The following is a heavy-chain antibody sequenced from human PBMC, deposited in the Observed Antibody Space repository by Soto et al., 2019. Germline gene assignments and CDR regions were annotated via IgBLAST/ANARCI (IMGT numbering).Heavy chain of an antibody. CDR3: SRTRSAWSDFHYYSLDV. D-gene: IGHD1-26*01. CDR2: ISYESTKT. CDR1: GFTFNSYG. V-gene: IGHV3-30*03. Sequence: QVQLVEAGGGVVQPGRSLRLSCAASGFTFNSYGMHWVRQGPGNGLEWVAFISYESTKTYYADSVKGRFTLSRDNSNSALYVQMNSLTGEDTAVYYFSRTRSAWSDFHYYSLDVWGHGATVTVSS. J-gene: IGHJ6*02.